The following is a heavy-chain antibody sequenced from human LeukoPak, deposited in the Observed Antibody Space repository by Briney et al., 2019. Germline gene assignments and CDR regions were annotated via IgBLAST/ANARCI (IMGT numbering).Heavy chain of an antibody. CDR2: MNPNSGNT. CDR3: ARAPGEQQLVGANFDY. D-gene: IGHD6-13*01. V-gene: IGHV1-8*01. Sequence: ASVKVSCKASGYTFTSYDINWVRQATGQGLEWMGWMNPNSGNTGYAQKFQGRVTMTRNTSISTAYMELSSLRSEDTAVYYCARAPGEQQLVGANFDYWGQGTLVTVSS. J-gene: IGHJ4*02. CDR1: GYTFTSYD.